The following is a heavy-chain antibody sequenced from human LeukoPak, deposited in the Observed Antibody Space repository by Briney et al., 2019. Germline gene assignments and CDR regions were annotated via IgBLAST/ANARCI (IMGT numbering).Heavy chain of an antibody. CDR1: GGSISSYY. CDR3: ARVPATRYYFDY. CDR2: IYYSGST. J-gene: IGHJ4*02. V-gene: IGHV4-59*01. D-gene: IGHD2-15*01. Sequence: SETLSLTCTVSGGSISSYYWSWIRQPPGKGLEWIGCIYYSGSTNYNPSLKSRVTISVDTSKNQFSLKLSSVTAADTAVYYCARVPATRYYFDYWGQGTLVTVSS.